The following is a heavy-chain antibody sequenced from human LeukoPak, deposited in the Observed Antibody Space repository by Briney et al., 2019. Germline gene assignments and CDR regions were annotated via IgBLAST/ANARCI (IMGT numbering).Heavy chain of an antibody. V-gene: IGHV3-20*04. CDR3: ARDLILRCGGDCFSAFDI. CDR2: INWNGGST. J-gene: IGHJ3*02. Sequence: TGGSLRLSCAASGFTFDDYGMSWVRQAPGKGLEWVSGINWNGGSTGYADSVKGRFTISRANAKNSLYLQMNSLRAEDTALYYCARDLILRCGGDCFSAFDIWGQGTMVTVSS. D-gene: IGHD2-21*01. CDR1: GFTFDDYG.